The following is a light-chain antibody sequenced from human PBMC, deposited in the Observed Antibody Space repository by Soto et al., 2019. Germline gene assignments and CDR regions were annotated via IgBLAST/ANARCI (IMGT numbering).Light chain of an antibody. J-gene: IGLJ3*02. CDR2: GNS. Sequence: SVLTQPPSVSGAPGQRVTISCTGSNSNIGAGYDVHWYQHLPGTAPKLLIYGNSNRPSGVPDRFSGSKSGTSASLAITGLQAEDEADYYCQSYDSSLSGSGVFGGGTKVTVL. V-gene: IGLV1-40*01. CDR3: QSYDSSLSGSGV. CDR1: NSNIGAGYD.